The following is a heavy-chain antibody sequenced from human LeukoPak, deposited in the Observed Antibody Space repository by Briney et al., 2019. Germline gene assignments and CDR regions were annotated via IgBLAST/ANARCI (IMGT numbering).Heavy chain of an antibody. CDR2: IYISGST. Sequence: SETLSLTCTVSGGSISSGSYYWSWIRQPAGKGLEWIGRIYISGSTNYNPSLMSRVTISVDTSKNQFSLKLSSVTAADTAVYYCARDSWGYSSSQTDYWGQGTLVTVSS. J-gene: IGHJ4*02. V-gene: IGHV4-61*02. D-gene: IGHD6-13*01. CDR3: ARDSWGYSSSQTDY. CDR1: GGSISSGSYY.